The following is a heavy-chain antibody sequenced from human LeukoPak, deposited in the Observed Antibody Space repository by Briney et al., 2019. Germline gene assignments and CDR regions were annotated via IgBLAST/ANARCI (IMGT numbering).Heavy chain of an antibody. CDR3: ARVRSGSSAGNYGMDV. V-gene: IGHV3-33*01. J-gene: IGHJ6*02. CDR1: GFTFSSYG. D-gene: IGHD1-26*01. Sequence: PGGSLRLSCAASGFTFSSYGMHWVRQAPGKGLEWVAVIWYDGSNKYYADSVKGRFTISRDNSKNTLYLQMNSLRAEDTAVYYCARVRSGSSAGNYGMDVWGQGTTVIVSS. CDR2: IWYDGSNK.